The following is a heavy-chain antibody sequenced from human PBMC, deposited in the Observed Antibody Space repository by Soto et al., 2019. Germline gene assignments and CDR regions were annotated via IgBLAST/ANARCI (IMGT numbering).Heavy chain of an antibody. CDR1: GGSISGYY. CDR3: ARQPPGGWFFDP. CDR2: TYYSGGT. Sequence: QVQLQESGPGLVKPSETLSLTCTVSGGSISGYYWSWIRQSSEKGLEWIGYTYYSGGTRYSPSLRSRVTISVDTSKNQFYLQLSSVTAADTAVYYCARQPPGGWFFDPWGRGTLVTVSS. V-gene: IGHV4-59*08. D-gene: IGHD3-10*01. J-gene: IGHJ2*01.